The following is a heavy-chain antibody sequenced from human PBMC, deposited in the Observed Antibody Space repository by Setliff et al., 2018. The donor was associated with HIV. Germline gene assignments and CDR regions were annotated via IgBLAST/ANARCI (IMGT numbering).Heavy chain of an antibody. CDR3: ARGRWLQSFDY. Sequence: SVKVSCKASGGTFSSYGISWVRQAPGQGLEWIGGIIPIFGTTNYAQKLQGRVTLSADESTSTAYMQLSSLTSEDTAVYYCARGRWLQSFDYWGQGTLVTVSS. CDR2: IIPIFGTT. J-gene: IGHJ4*02. V-gene: IGHV1-69*01. D-gene: IGHD5-12*01. CDR1: GGTFSSYG.